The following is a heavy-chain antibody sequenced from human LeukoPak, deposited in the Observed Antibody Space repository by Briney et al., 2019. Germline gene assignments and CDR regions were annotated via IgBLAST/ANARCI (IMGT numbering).Heavy chain of an antibody. CDR2: INPNSGRT. CDR1: GYTFISSD. CDR3: ARGRSGLAAAGTYDF. V-gene: IGHV1-8*01. J-gene: IGHJ4*02. Sequence: GASVKVSCKASGYTFISSDINWVPQATGQGLEWMGWINPNSGRTGFAQNFQGRVTMSTNTSISTAYLEVNSLRFEDTAVYYCARGRSGLAAAGTYDFWGQGTLITVSS. D-gene: IGHD6-13*01.